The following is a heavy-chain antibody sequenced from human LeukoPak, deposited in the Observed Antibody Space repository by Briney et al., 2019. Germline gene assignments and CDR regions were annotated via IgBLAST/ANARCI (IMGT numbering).Heavy chain of an antibody. D-gene: IGHD1-26*01. CDR1: GLTFSNYA. V-gene: IGHV3-23*01. CDR2: ITGSGGNT. CDR3: AKMVGATGAAIDY. Sequence: PGGSLRLSCAASGLTFSNYAMSWIRQAPGKGLEWVSAITGSGGNTYYSDSVKGRFTISRDTSKNTLNLQISSLRADDTAVYYCAKMVGATGAAIDYWGQGTLVPVSS. J-gene: IGHJ4*02.